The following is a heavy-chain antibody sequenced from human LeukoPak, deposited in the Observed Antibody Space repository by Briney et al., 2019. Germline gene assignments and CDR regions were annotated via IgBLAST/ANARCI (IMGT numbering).Heavy chain of an antibody. J-gene: IGHJ4*02. CDR1: SGSINSYY. V-gene: IGHV4-59*01. CDR3: ARTVAGGRRFDY. Sequence: SETLSLTCTVSSGSINSYYWNWIRQPPGKGLEWIGRIYSSGSTNYSPSLKSRVTVSVDTSKNQFSLKLSSVTAADTAVYYCARTVAGGRRFDYWGQGTLVTVSS. CDR2: IYSSGST. D-gene: IGHD6-19*01.